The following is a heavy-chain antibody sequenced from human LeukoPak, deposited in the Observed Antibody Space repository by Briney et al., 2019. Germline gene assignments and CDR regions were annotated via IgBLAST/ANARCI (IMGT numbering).Heavy chain of an antibody. CDR3: ATIAVAGTWDFDY. Sequence: ASVKVSCKASGYTFTSYYMHWVRQAPGQGLEWMGIINPSGGSTSYAQKFQGRVTMTRDTSTSTVYMEPSSLRSEDTAVYYCATIAVAGTWDFDYWGQGTLVTVSS. CDR1: GYTFTSYY. J-gene: IGHJ4*02. CDR2: INPSGGST. V-gene: IGHV1-46*01. D-gene: IGHD6-19*01.